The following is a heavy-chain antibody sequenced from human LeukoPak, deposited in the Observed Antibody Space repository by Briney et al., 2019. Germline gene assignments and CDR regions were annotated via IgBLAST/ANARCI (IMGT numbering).Heavy chain of an antibody. CDR2: IKDSVST. J-gene: IGHJ5*02. Sequence: SETLSLTCTVSGGSISSYYWSWIRQPPGKGLERIGYIKDSVSTTYNPSLTSRVTISVDKSKTQFSLKLSSVTAADTAVYYCARHEVKYGSGTYPLGTWGQGTLVTVSS. CDR3: ARHEVKYGSGTYPLGT. CDR1: GGSISSYY. D-gene: IGHD3-10*01. V-gene: IGHV4-59*08.